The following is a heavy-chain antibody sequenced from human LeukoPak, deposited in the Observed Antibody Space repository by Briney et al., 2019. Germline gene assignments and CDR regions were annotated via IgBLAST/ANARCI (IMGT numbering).Heavy chain of an antibody. Sequence: GGSLRLSCAASGFTFNNYAMNWVRQGPGEGLEWVSAISGTGSSTYYADSVKGRFTISRDNSKNMLFLQMNSLRAEDTAVYYCAKGRDSTSCYDNWGQGTLVTVSS. J-gene: IGHJ4*02. CDR1: GFTFNNYA. V-gene: IGHV3-23*01. D-gene: IGHD2-2*01. CDR2: ISGTGSST. CDR3: AKGRDSTSCYDN.